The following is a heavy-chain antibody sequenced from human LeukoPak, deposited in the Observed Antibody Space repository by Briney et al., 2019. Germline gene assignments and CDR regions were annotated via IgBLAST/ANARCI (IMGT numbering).Heavy chain of an antibody. V-gene: IGHV3-11*01. D-gene: IGHD6-13*01. CDR1: GFTFSDYY. Sequence: GGSLRLSCAASGFTFSDYYMSWIRQAPGKGLEWVSYISSSGSTIYYADSVKGRFTISRDNAKNSLYLQMNSLRAEDTAVYYCAKGAPYSSSWYLEYWGQGTLVTVSS. CDR2: ISSSGSTI. J-gene: IGHJ4*02. CDR3: AKGAPYSSSWYLEY.